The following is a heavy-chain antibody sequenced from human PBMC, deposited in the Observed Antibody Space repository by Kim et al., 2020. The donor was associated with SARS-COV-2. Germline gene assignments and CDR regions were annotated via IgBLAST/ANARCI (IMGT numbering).Heavy chain of an antibody. CDR1: GGPISSGDYY. V-gene: IGHV4-30-4*01. CDR3: ARGDDFWSGLYYMDV. J-gene: IGHJ6*03. CDR2: IYYSGST. Sequence: SETLSLTCTVSGGPISSGDYYWSWIRQPPGKGLEWIGYIYYSGSTYYNPSLKSRVTISVDTSKNQFSLKLSSVTAADTAVYYCARGDDFWSGLYYMDVWGKGTTVTVSS. D-gene: IGHD3-3*01.